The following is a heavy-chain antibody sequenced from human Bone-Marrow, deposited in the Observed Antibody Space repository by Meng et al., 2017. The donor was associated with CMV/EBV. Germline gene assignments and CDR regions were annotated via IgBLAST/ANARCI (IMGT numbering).Heavy chain of an antibody. J-gene: IGHJ4*02. CDR3: ARVARRFTIFYPY. CDR1: GYTFTSYD. CDR2: MNPNSGNT. D-gene: IGHD3-9*01. Sequence: ASVKVFCKASGYTFTSYDINWVRQATGQGLEWMGWMNPNSGNTGYAQKFQGRVTMTRNTSISTAYMELSSLRSEDTAVYYCARVARRFTIFYPYWGQGTLVTVSS. V-gene: IGHV1-8*01.